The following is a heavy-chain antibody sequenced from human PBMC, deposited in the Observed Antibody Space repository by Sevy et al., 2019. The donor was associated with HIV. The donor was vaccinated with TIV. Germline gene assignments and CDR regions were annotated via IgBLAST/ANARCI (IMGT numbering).Heavy chain of an antibody. D-gene: IGHD3-22*01. CDR1: GFTFSSYS. CDR2: ISSSSGTI. J-gene: IGHJ4*02. CDR3: ARTGPPGYYYDSSGSDY. Sequence: GGSLRLSCAASGFTFSSYSMNWVRQAPGKGLEWVSYISSSSGTIYDADSVKGRFTISRDNAKNSLYLQMNSLRAEDTAVYYCARTGPPGYYYDSSGSDYWGQGTLVTVSS. V-gene: IGHV3-48*01.